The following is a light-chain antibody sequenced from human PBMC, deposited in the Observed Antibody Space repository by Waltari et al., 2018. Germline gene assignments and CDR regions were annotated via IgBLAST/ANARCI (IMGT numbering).Light chain of an antibody. CDR1: QSISSW. CDR3: QQYSSYWT. V-gene: IGKV1-5*03. Sequence: DIQMNQSPSTLSASVGDRVTITCRASQSISSWLAWYQQKPGKAPKILIYKASNLESGVPSRFSGSGSGTEFTLTISSLQPDDFATYYCQQYSSYWTFGQGTKVEIK. J-gene: IGKJ1*01. CDR2: KAS.